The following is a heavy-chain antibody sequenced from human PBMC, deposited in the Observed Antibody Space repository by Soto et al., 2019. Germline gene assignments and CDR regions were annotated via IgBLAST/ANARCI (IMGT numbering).Heavy chain of an antibody. V-gene: IGHV3-30*18. J-gene: IGHJ6*02. CDR1: GFTFSSYG. D-gene: IGHD6-6*01. Sequence: QVQLVESGGGVVQPGRSLRLSCAASGFTFSSYGMHWVRQAPGKGLEWVAVISYDGSNKYYVDSVKGRFTISRDNSKNTLYLQMNSLRAEDTAVYYCAKCRIAARPNYYYYGMDVWGQGTTVTVSS. CDR3: AKCRIAARPNYYYYGMDV. CDR2: ISYDGSNK.